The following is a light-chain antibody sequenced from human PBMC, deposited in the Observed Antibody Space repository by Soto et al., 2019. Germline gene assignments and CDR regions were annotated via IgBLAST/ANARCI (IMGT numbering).Light chain of an antibody. CDR3: LQDYNYPFT. J-gene: IGKJ2*01. V-gene: IGKV1-5*01. CDR1: QSISNW. CDR2: HAS. Sequence: DIPMSQSPSTLPASVGDRVTITCRASQSISNWLAWYQQKPGTAPKLLIYHASTLQTGVASRFSGSGSATDFTLTISSLQPEDSAAYYCLQDYNYPFTLGQGTKVDIK.